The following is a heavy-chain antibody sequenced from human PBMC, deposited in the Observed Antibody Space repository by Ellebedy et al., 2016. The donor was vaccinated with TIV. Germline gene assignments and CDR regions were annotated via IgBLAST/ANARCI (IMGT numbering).Heavy chain of an antibody. CDR2: ISYDGSNK. CDR3: AKGKEVATFDY. Sequence: GESLKISXAASGFTFSSYGMHWVRQAPGKGLEWVAVISYDGSNKYYADSVKGRFTISRDNSKNTLYLQMNSLRAEDTAVYYCAKGKEVATFDYWGQGTLVTVSS. D-gene: IGHD5-12*01. J-gene: IGHJ4*02. CDR1: GFTFSSYG. V-gene: IGHV3-30*18.